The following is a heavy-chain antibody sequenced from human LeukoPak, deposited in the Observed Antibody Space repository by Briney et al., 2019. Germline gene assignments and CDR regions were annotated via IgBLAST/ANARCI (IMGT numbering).Heavy chain of an antibody. V-gene: IGHV1-69*13. D-gene: IGHD4-17*01. Sequence: ASVKVSCKASGGTSSSYAISWVRQAPGQGLEWMGGIIPIFGTANYAQKFQGRVTITADESTSTAYMELSSLRSEDTAVYYCAREASEPSYGDYRLFTSHPPTYFEYWGQGTLVTVSS. J-gene: IGHJ4*02. CDR2: IIPIFGTA. CDR3: AREASEPSYGDYRLFTSHPPTYFEY. CDR1: GGTSSSYA.